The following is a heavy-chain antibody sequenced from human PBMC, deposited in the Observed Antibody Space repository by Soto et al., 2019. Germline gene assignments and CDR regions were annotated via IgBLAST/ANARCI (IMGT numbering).Heavy chain of an antibody. D-gene: IGHD6-19*01. CDR2: TYYRSKWYN. J-gene: IGHJ4*02. Sequence: SQTLSLTCAISGDSVSSNSAAWNWIRQSPSRGLEWLGRTYYRSKWYNDYAVSVKSRITINPDTSKNQFSLQLNSVTPEGTAVYYCARARGPPYSSAPFDYWGQGTLVTVSS. CDR3: ARARGPPYSSAPFDY. CDR1: GDSVSSNSAA. V-gene: IGHV6-1*01.